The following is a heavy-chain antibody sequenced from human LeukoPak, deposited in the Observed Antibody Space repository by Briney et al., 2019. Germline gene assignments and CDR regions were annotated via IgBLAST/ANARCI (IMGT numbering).Heavy chain of an antibody. V-gene: IGHV3-48*04. Sequence: GGSLRLSCAASGFDFSIYNTNWFRQAPGKGLEWISYISSTSRNIYFADSVKGRFTISRDNAQNSVSLQMNSLTAEDTAVYFFTRVGTGGYTADYWGQGTRVTVSS. CDR2: ISSTSRNI. D-gene: IGHD2-8*02. CDR1: GFDFSIYN. J-gene: IGHJ4*02. CDR3: TRVGTGGYTADY.